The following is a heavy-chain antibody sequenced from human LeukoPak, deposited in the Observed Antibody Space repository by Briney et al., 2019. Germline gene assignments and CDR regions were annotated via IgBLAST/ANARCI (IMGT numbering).Heavy chain of an antibody. CDR3: ARGGD. CDR1: GGSMNTFH. D-gene: IGHD3-10*01. Sequence: SETLSLTCTVSGGSMNTFHWSWIRQSAGKGLEWIGRIYSSGSTKYNPSLKSRVTMSVDTSKNQFSLKLSSVTAADTAVYYCARGGDWGQGTLVTVSS. J-gene: IGHJ4*02. V-gene: IGHV4-4*07. CDR2: IYSSGST.